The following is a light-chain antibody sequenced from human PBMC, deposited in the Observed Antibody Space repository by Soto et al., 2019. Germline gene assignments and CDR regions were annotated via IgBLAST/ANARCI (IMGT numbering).Light chain of an antibody. CDR2: LNSDGSH. V-gene: IGLV4-69*01. J-gene: IGLJ3*02. Sequence: QLVLTQSPSASASLGASVKLTCTLSSGHSSYAIAWHQQQPEKGPRYLMKLNSDGSHSKGDGIPDRFSGSSSGAERYLTISSLQSEDEDDYYCQTWGTGIPWVFGGGTTLTVL. CDR1: SGHSSYA. CDR3: QTWGTGIPWV.